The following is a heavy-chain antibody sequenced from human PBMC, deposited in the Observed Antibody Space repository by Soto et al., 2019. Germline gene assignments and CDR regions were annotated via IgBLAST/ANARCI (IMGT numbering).Heavy chain of an antibody. J-gene: IGHJ6*03. D-gene: IGHD3-3*01. CDR2: ISAYNGNT. Sequence: QVQLVQSGAEVKKPGASVKVSCKDSGYNFTSYGISWVRQDPGQRLECMGWISAYNGNTNYEQKIQGRVTMTTDRSTRTAYMERRSLRSDDTDVYYCARCRVTIFGVFIILHTNPFDYSYCMGVWGKGTTVTVSS. CDR3: ARCRVTIFGVFIILHTNPFDYSYCMGV. CDR1: GYNFTSYG. V-gene: IGHV1-18*01.